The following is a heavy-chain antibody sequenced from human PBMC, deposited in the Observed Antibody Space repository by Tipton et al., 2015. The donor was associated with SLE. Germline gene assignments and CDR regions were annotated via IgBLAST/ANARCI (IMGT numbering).Heavy chain of an antibody. CDR2: IYIGGST. D-gene: IGHD3-9*01. Sequence: TLSLTCIVSGASISSSGYYWSWIRQPAGKGLEWIGRIYIGGSTIYNPSLESRVTVSVDTSKNQFTLKLSSVTAADTAVYYCARGGFDWGFPYFDNWGQGTLVNVSS. J-gene: IGHJ4*02. V-gene: IGHV4-61*02. CDR3: ARGGFDWGFPYFDN. CDR1: GASISSSGYY.